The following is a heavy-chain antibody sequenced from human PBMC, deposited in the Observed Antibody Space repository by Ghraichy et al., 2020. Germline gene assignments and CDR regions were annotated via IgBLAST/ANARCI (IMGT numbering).Heavy chain of an antibody. V-gene: IGHV4-34*01. Sequence: SETLSLTCALSGGSISGHYWSWIRQPPGKGLEWIGEISHTGGTNYNPSLKSRVTMSVNTSKNQFSLSLNSVTAADTAVFYSARGRPFWGSVQTYWYFDLWGRGTLVTVSS. CDR2: ISHTGGT. CDR1: GGSISGHY. D-gene: IGHD7-27*01. CDR3: ARGRPFWGSVQTYWYFDL. J-gene: IGHJ2*01.